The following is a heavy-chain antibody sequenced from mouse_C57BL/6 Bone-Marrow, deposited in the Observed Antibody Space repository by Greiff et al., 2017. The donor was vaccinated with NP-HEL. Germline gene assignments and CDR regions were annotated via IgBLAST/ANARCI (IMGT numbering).Heavy chain of an antibody. CDR3: ARNVKWISGFGGSSPYWYFDV. CDR1: GFSLTSYA. Sequence: VQLQESGPGLVAPSQSLSITCTVSGFSLTSYAISWVRQPPGKGLEWLGVIWTGGGTNYNSALKSRLSISKDNSKSQVFLKMNSLQTDDTARYYCARNVKWISGFGGSSPYWYFDVWGTGTTVTVSS. V-gene: IGHV2-9-1*01. D-gene: IGHD1-1*01. CDR2: IWTGGGT. J-gene: IGHJ1*03.